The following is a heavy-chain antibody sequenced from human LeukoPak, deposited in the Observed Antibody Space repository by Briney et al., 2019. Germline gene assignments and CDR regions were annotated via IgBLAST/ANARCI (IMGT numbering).Heavy chain of an antibody. J-gene: IGHJ4*02. CDR2: IKQDGSEK. V-gene: IGHV3-7*01. CDR3: ARISYYGGTPHFDY. D-gene: IGHD4-23*01. Sequence: GGSLRLSCAASGFIFTNYWMGWVRQAPGKGLEWVANIKQDGSEKYYVDSVKGRFTISRDNAKNSLYLQMNSLRVEDAALFYCARISYYGGTPHFDYWGQGTLVTVSS. CDR1: GFIFTNYW.